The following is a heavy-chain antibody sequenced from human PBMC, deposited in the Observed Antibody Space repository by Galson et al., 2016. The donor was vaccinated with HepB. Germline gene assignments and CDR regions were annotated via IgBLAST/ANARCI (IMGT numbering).Heavy chain of an antibody. CDR3: ARNFGKSQGY. CDR2: INGRGDS. V-gene: IGHV4-34*01. Sequence: SETLSLTCGVYGGTISGYFWTWIRQPPGKGLEWVGQINGRGDSSYSPSLKSRVTISVGTSKNQFSLNLRSVTAADTAVYYCARNFGKSQGYWGQGALVTVSS. D-gene: IGHD3-10*01. CDR1: GGTISGYF. J-gene: IGHJ4*02.